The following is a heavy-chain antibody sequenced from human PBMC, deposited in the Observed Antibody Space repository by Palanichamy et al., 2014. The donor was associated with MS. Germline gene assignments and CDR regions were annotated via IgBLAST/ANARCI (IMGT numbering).Heavy chain of an antibody. CDR2: IYSDGRT. J-gene: IGHJ3*02. Sequence: EVQLVESGGGLVQPGGSLRLSCGASGFTVSSNYMSWVRQAPGKGLEWVSVIYSDGRTYYADSVKGRFTISRDNSENTLYLQMNSLRAEDTAVYYRARIVVGGAFDIWGQGTMVTVSS. D-gene: IGHD2-2*01. V-gene: IGHV3-66*01. CDR1: GFTVSSNY. CDR3: ARIVVGGAFDI.